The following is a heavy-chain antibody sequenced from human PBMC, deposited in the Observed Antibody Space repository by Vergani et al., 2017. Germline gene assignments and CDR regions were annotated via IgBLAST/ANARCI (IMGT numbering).Heavy chain of an antibody. J-gene: IGHJ4*02. D-gene: IGHD3-22*01. CDR3: ARASSGYYFLVRY. Sequence: QLQLQESGPGLVKPSETLSLTCTVSGGSISSSSYYWGWIRQPPGKGLEWIGSIYYSGSTYYNPSLKSRVTISVDTSKNQFSLKLSSVTAADTAVYYCARASSGYYFLVRYWGQGTLVTVSS. CDR1: GGSISSSSYY. V-gene: IGHV4-39*01. CDR2: IYYSGST.